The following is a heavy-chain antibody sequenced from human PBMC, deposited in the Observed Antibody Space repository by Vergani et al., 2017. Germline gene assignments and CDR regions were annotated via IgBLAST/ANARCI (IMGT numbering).Heavy chain of an antibody. V-gene: IGHV3-53*01. CDR2: IYSGGGT. CDR1: GFTVSSSY. Sequence: EVQLVESGGGLIQPGGSLRLSCAASGFTVSSSYMSWVRQAPGKGLEWVSVIYSGGGTYYADSVKGRFTISRDNSKNTLYLQMNSLRAEDTAVYYCARDGRYSSSWYVGFDIWGQGTMVTVSS. CDR3: ARDGRYSSSWYVGFDI. J-gene: IGHJ3*02. D-gene: IGHD6-13*01.